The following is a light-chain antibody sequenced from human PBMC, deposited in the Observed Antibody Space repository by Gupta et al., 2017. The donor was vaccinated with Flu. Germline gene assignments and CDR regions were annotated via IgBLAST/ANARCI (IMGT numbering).Light chain of an antibody. CDR1: QSLLHSNGYNY. J-gene: IGKJ4*01. V-gene: IGKV2-28*01. CDR2: LGS. CDR3: MQALQTPLT. Sequence: DIVMTQSPLSLPVTPGEPASISCRSSQSLLHSNGYNYLDWYLQKPGQSPQLLIYLGSNRASGVPYRFSGRGSGTDFTLKISRVEAEDVGVYYCMQALQTPLTFGGGTKVEIK.